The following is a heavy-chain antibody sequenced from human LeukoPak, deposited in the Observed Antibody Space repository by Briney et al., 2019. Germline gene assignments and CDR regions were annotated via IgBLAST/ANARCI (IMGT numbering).Heavy chain of an antibody. J-gene: IGHJ4*02. D-gene: IGHD3-22*01. CDR1: GFTFSSYA. CDR2: ISGSGGST. CDR3: AKDPRRHYYDSSGYFDY. Sequence: GVLRLSCAASGFTFSSYAMSWVRPAPGKGLEWVSAISGSGGSTYYADSVKGRFTISRDNSKNTLYLQMNSLRAEDTAVYYCAKDPRRHYYDSSGYFDYWGQGTLVTVSS. V-gene: IGHV3-23*01.